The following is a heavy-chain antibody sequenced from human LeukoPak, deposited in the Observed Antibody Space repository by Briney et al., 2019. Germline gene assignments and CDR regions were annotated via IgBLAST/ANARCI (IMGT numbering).Heavy chain of an antibody. V-gene: IGHV6-1*01. CDR2: TYYRSTWYS. Sequence: RTPSLTRAISGDSLSRNSAGWDSTRHSPSRGLEWLGRTYYRSTWYSDYAVSVKRRITINPDTSKNPFSLQLNSVTPEDTAVYYCARDRKSGSSWQSFDYWGQGTLVTVSS. J-gene: IGHJ4*02. CDR1: GDSLSRNSAG. CDR3: ARDRKSGSSWQSFDY. D-gene: IGHD6-13*01.